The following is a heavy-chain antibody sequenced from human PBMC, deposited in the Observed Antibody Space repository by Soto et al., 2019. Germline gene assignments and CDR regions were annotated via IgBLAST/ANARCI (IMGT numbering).Heavy chain of an antibody. D-gene: IGHD6-6*01. J-gene: IGHJ6*02. V-gene: IGHV3-23*01. Sequence: EVQLLESGGGLVQPGGSLRLSCAASRFTFSSYAMSWVRQAPGKGLEWVSGISTSGTSTYYADSVKGRFTISRDNSKNTLYLQMNSLRAEDTAIYYGAKAGMSSSYYYYGMDVWGQGTTVTVSS. CDR3: AKAGMSSSYYYYGMDV. CDR2: ISTSGTST. CDR1: RFTFSSYA.